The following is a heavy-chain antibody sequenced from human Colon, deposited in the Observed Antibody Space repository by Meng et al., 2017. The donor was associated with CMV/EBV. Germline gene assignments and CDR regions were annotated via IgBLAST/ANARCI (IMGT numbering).Heavy chain of an antibody. J-gene: IGHJ4*02. Sequence: SETLSLTCTVSGGSISSGSYYWTWIRQFPGRGLEWIGRVSYSGTTSYNPSLESRLIISVNTSNNQFSLKLTSVTAADTAVYFCARAYHGNNPFDYWGQGTLVTVSS. D-gene: IGHD4-23*01. V-gene: IGHV4-31*03. CDR3: ARAYHGNNPFDY. CDR1: GGSISSGSYY. CDR2: VSYSGTT.